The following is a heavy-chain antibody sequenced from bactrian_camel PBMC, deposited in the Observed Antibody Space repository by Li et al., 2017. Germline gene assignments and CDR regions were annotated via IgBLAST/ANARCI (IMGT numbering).Heavy chain of an antibody. CDR1: GFIFSAYY. J-gene: IGHJ4*01. Sequence: VQLVESGGDLVRPGGSLRLSCAASGFIFSAYYMNWVRQAPGKGLEHVSSINTGDGRTNSADSVKGRFTISRDNAKNTVYLQMNSLKSEDTALYYCATDSKYGGVWWGQGYNDWGQGTQVTVS. D-gene: IGHD6*01. V-gene: IGHV3-2*01. CDR3: ATDSKYGGVWWGQGYND. CDR2: INTGDGRT.